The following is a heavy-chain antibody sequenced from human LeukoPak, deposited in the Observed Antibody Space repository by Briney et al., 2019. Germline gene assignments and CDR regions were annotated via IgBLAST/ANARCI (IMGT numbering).Heavy chain of an antibody. CDR2: ISWSSGII. CDR3: AKDIGAVAGYAFDI. V-gene: IGHV3-9*01. CDR1: GFIFDDHG. Sequence: GGSLRPSCAASGFIFDDHGMHWVRQAPGKDLEWVSGISWSSGIIGYADSVKGRFTISRDNAKNSLYLQMNSLRAEDTALYYCAKDIGAVAGYAFDIWGQGTMVTVSS. J-gene: IGHJ3*02. D-gene: IGHD6-19*01.